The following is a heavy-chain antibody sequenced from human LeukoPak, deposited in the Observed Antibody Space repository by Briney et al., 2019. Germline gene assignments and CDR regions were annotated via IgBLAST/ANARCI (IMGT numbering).Heavy chain of an antibody. V-gene: IGHV3-48*02. CDR1: GFTFSSYS. CDR3: ASSTVTTGSEYFQH. CDR2: MSSSSGII. J-gene: IGHJ1*01. Sequence: GGSLRLSCATSGFTFSSYSMNCVREAPGKGLEWVSYMSSSSGIIYYAYSVKGRFTISRDNAKNSLFLQMNSLRDEDTAVYYCASSTVTTGSEYFQHWSQGTLVTVSS. D-gene: IGHD4-17*01.